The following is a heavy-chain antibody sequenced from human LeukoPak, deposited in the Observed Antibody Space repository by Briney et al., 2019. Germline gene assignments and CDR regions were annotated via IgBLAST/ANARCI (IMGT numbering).Heavy chain of an antibody. CDR2: INPNSSGT. V-gene: IGHV1-2*02. Sequence: ASVKVSCKASGYTFTGYYMHWVRQAPGQGLEWMGWINPNSSGTNYAQKFQGRVTITRNTSISTAYMELSSLRSDDTAVYYCARMGYGGNPFYYYYYMDVWGKGTTVTVSS. J-gene: IGHJ6*03. CDR3: ARMGYGGNPFYYYYYMDV. CDR1: GYTFTGYY. D-gene: IGHD4-23*01.